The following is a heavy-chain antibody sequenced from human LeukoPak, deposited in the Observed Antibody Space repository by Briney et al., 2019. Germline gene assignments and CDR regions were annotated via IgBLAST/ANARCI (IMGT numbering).Heavy chain of an antibody. V-gene: IGHV1-2*02. J-gene: IGHJ1*01. CDR3: ARGSFSADAPLVLDYFHH. D-gene: IGHD5-18*01. CDR1: GYTFTGYY. Sequence: GASVKVPCKASGYTFTGYYIHWVRQAPGQGLEWMGWINPNSGGTNYAQKFQGRVTMTRDTSISTAYMELSRLRADGTAVYYCARGSFSADAPLVLDYFHHWGQGTLVTDSS. CDR2: INPNSGGT.